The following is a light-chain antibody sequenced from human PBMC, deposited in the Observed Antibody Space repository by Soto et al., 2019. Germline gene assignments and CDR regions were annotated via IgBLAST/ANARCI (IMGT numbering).Light chain of an antibody. Sequence: QSVLTQPPSVSAAPGQTVTISCSGSNSNIGNNEVSWYQQLPGTAPRLLVYDNNKRPSGIPDRFSDSKSDTSATLVITGLQTGDEADYYCGTWDNNLRAGVFGGGTKLTVL. V-gene: IGLV1-51*01. CDR2: DNN. CDR3: GTWDNNLRAGV. CDR1: NSNIGNNE. J-gene: IGLJ2*01.